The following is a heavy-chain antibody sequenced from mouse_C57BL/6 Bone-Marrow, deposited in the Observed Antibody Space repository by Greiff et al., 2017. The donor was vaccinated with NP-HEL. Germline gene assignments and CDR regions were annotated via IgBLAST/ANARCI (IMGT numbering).Heavy chain of an antibody. J-gene: IGHJ3*01. D-gene: IGHD2-1*01. CDR1: GFSLTSYG. CDR2: IWGVGST. CDR3: AGGYGNYGFAY. Sequence: VKLQESGPGLVAPSQSLSITCTVSGFSLTSYGVDWVRQSPGKGLEWLGVIWGVGSTNYNSALKSRLSISKDNSKSQVFLKMNSLQTDDTAMYYCAGGYGNYGFAYWGQGTLVTVSA. V-gene: IGHV2-6*01.